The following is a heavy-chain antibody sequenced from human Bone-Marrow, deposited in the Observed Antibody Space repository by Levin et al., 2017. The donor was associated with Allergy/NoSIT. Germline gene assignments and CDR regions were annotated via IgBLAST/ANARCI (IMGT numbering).Heavy chain of an antibody. V-gene: IGHV3-7*01. CDR2: INQDGSGK. Sequence: GESLKISCAASGFTFSNYWMSWVRQAPGKGLEWVANINQDGSGKYYVDSVKGRFTISRDNAKNSLYLQMNSLIVEDTAVYYCAREGIYSTSSRAQHWGQGTLVTVSS. CDR1: GFTFSNYW. J-gene: IGHJ1*01. D-gene: IGHD6-6*01. CDR3: AREGIYSTSSRAQH.